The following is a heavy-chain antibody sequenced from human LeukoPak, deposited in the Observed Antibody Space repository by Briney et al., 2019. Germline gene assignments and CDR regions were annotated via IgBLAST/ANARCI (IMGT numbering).Heavy chain of an antibody. J-gene: IGHJ4*02. CDR2: INHSGTT. Sequence: SETLSLTCAVSGGSFSGFYWSWIRQPPGGGLEWIADINHSGTTNYNPSLKSRVTISVDTSKNQFSLNLKSMTAADTAVYYCTRQYSGSYYSDYWGQGTLVTVSS. CDR1: GGSFSGFY. D-gene: IGHD6-6*01. CDR3: TRQYSGSYYSDY. V-gene: IGHV4-34*01.